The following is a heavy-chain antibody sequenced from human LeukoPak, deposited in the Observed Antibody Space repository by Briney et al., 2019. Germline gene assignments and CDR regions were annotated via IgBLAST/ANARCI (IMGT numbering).Heavy chain of an antibody. CDR3: ARAPSSWMNPEYFQH. J-gene: IGHJ1*01. CDR2: ISSSGSTI. V-gene: IGHV3-11*01. CDR1: GFTFSDYY. Sequence: KPRGSLRLSCAASGFTFSDYYMSWIRQAPGKGLEWVSYISSSGSTIYYADSVKGRFTISRDNAKNSLYLQMNSLRAEDTAVYYCARAPSSWMNPEYFQHWGQGTLVTVSS. D-gene: IGHD6-13*01.